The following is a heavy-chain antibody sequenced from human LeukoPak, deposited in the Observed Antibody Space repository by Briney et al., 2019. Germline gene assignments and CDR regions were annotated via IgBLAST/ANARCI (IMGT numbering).Heavy chain of an antibody. D-gene: IGHD2-8*01. J-gene: IGHJ5*02. Sequence: GSLRLSCAASGFIFSDYYMGWIRQTPGKGLEWIASWSDSGSTYYNASLRSRLIISVDTSKNQLSLKVISVTAADTAVYYCAAMYTSSHSWGQGTLVTVSS. CDR3: AAMYTSSHS. CDR2: WSDSGST. V-gene: IGHV4-38-2*01. CDR1: GFIFSDYY.